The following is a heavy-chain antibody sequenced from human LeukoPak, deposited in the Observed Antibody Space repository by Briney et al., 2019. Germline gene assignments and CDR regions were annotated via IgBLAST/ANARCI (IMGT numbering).Heavy chain of an antibody. D-gene: IGHD6-19*01. Sequence: SGGSLRLSCAASGFSFSSYWMTWVRQAPGKGLEWVSSISSSSNYIYYGDSVKGRFTISRDKAKNSLYMQANSLRAEDTAVYYCARGRHLLYSSGWSSDYWGQGALVTVSS. CDR1: GFSFSSYW. J-gene: IGHJ4*02. CDR3: ARGRHLLYSSGWSSDY. V-gene: IGHV3-21*01. CDR2: ISSSSNYI.